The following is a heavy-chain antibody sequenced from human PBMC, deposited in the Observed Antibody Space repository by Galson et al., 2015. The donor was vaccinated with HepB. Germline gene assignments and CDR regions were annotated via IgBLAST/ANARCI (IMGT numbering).Heavy chain of an antibody. Sequence: SLRLSCASSGFTFGDYAMNWVRQSPGKGLEWVAFIRTETYGGTTEYAASVKGRFTIFRYDSNSIAYLQMNSLKIADTAVYYCTRDLGYYYGSGSDYWGQGTLVTVSS. CDR2: IRTETYGGTT. V-gene: IGHV3-49*04. CDR1: GFTFGDYA. CDR3: TRDLGYYYGSGSDY. D-gene: IGHD3-10*01. J-gene: IGHJ4*02.